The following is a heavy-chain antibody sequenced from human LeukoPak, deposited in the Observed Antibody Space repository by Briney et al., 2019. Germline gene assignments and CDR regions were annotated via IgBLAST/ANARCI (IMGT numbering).Heavy chain of an antibody. CDR3: ARGGEYSSSWVRYYFDY. Sequence: GGSLRLSCAASGFTVSSNYMSWARQAPGKGLEWVSVIYSGGSTYYADSVKGRFTISRHNSKNTLYLQMNSLRAEDTAVYYCARGGEYSSSWVRYYFDYWGQGTLVTVSS. J-gene: IGHJ4*02. V-gene: IGHV3-53*04. CDR1: GFTVSSNY. D-gene: IGHD6-6*01. CDR2: IYSGGST.